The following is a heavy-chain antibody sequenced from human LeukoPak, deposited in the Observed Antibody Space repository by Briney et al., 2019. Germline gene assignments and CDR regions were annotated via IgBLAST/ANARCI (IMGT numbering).Heavy chain of an antibody. CDR1: GGTFSSYA. CDR2: IIPIFGTA. D-gene: IGHD6-6*01. Sequence: SVKVSCKASGGTFSSYAISWVRQAPGQGLEWTGGIIPIFGTANYAQKFQGRVTITADESTSTAYMELSSLRSEDTAVYYCARDRVPSGSSSQGDAFDIWGQGTMVTVSS. J-gene: IGHJ3*02. CDR3: ARDRVPSGSSSQGDAFDI. V-gene: IGHV1-69*01.